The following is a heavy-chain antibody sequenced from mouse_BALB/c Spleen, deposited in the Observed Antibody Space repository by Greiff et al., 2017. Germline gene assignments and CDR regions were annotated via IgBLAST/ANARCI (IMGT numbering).Heavy chain of an antibody. CDR3: ARRDYGSYYYAMDY. Sequence: VQVVESGPGLVQPSQSLSITCTVSGFSLTSYGVHWVRQSPGKGLEWLGVIWSGGSTDYNAAFISRLSISKDNSTSQVFFKMNSLQANDTAIYYCARRDYGSYYYAMDYWGQGTSVTVSS. D-gene: IGHD1-1*01. J-gene: IGHJ4*01. CDR2: IWSGGST. CDR1: GFSLTSYG. V-gene: IGHV2-2*02.